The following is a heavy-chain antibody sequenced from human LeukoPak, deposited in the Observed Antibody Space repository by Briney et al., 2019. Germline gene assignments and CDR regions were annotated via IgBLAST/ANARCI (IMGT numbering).Heavy chain of an antibody. J-gene: IGHJ4*02. V-gene: IGHV4-34*01. D-gene: IGHD3-10*01. CDR2: INHSGST. Sequence: TSETLSLTCAVYGGSFSGYYWSWIRQPPGKGLEWIGEINHSGSTSYNPSLKSRVTISVDTSKNQFSLKLSSVTAADTAVYYCARVVPGYYFDYWGQGTLVTVSS. CDR1: GGSFSGYY. CDR3: ARVVPGYYFDY.